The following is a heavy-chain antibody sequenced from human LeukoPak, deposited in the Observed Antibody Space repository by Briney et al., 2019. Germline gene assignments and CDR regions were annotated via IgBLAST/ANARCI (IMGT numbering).Heavy chain of an antibody. V-gene: IGHV3-30*03. Sequence: GGSLRLSCAASGVTLSPYGMHWVRQAPGKGLEWVAVISYEGGTQHYADSVKGRFIISRDNAKNSLYLQMNSLRAEDTAVYYCARDADWFNLDYWGQGTLVTVSS. CDR2: ISYEGGTQ. D-gene: IGHD3/OR15-3a*01. CDR1: GVTLSPYG. J-gene: IGHJ4*02. CDR3: ARDADWFNLDY.